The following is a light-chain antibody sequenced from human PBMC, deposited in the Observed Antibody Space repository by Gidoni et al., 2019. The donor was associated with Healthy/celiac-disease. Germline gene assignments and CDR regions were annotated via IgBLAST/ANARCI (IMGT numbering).Light chain of an antibody. CDR2: DDS. Sequence: SYVLTQPPSVSVAPGKTARITCGGNNIGGKSVHWYQQKPGQAPVLVVYDDSDRPSGIPGRFSGSGSGNTATLTISRVEAGDKADYYCQVWDSGSDHPVFGGGTKLTVL. J-gene: IGLJ2*01. CDR1: NIGGKS. CDR3: QVWDSGSDHPV. V-gene: IGLV3-21*03.